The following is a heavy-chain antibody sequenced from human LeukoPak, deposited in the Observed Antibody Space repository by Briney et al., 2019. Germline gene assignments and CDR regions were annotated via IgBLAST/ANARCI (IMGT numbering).Heavy chain of an antibody. D-gene: IGHD5-18*01. V-gene: IGHV4-4*07. CDR2: IYVSGSN. J-gene: IGHJ5*02. Sequence: SETLSLTCSVSGGSISSYWNWIRQPAGKGLEWVGRIYVSGSNDYNPSLKSRVTMSVDTSKNQFFLKLSSVTAADTAVYYCARVDTNWFDPWGQGTLVTVSS. CDR3: ARVDTNWFDP. CDR1: GGSISSY.